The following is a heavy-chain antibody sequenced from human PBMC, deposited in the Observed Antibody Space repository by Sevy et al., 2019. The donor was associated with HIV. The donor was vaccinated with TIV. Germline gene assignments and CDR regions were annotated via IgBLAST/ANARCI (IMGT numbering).Heavy chain of an antibody. D-gene: IGHD3-10*01. J-gene: IGHJ4*02. V-gene: IGHV3-23*01. Sequence: GGSLRLSCAASGFTFSTYARTWVRQAPGKGLEWVAVISFSGGSTYYADSVKGRFTLSSDNSKTTLYLQMISLRAEDTAVYYCAKDRVSGTYSTGDFDYWGQGTLVTVSS. CDR2: ISFSGGST. CDR3: AKDRVSGTYSTGDFDY. CDR1: GFTFSTYA.